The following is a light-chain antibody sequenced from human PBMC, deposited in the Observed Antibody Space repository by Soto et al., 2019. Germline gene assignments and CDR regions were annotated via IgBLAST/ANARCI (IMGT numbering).Light chain of an antibody. CDR3: SSYTSRSTLGV. Sequence: QSALTQPASLSGSPGQSITISCTGTNSYIGGYNYVSWYQQHPGKAPKLMIYDVSNRPSGVSYRFSGSKSGNTASLTISGLQAEDEADYYCSSYTSRSTLGVFGGGTKRT. CDR2: DVS. CDR1: NSYIGGYNY. V-gene: IGLV2-14*03. J-gene: IGLJ2*01.